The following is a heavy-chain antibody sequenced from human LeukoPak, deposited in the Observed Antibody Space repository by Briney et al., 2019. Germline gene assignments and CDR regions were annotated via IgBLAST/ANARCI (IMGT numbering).Heavy chain of an antibody. CDR3: AGTYYYDSSGYPSRLNAFDI. Sequence: PSQTLSLTCTVSGGSISSGGYYWSWIRQHPGKGLEWIGYIYYSGSTNYNPSLKSRVTISVDTSKNQFSLKLSSVTAADTAVYYCAGTYYYDSSGYPSRLNAFDIWGQGTMVTVSS. CDR1: GGSISSGGYY. CDR2: IYYSGST. V-gene: IGHV4-31*03. J-gene: IGHJ3*02. D-gene: IGHD3-22*01.